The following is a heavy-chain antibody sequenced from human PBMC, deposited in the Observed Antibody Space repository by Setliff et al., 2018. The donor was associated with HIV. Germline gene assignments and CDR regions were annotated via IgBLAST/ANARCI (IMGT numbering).Heavy chain of an antibody. CDR1: EGTFSSYA. D-gene: IGHD2-2*01. CDR2: IIPIFGTS. J-gene: IGHJ2*01. V-gene: IGHV1-69*06. Sequence: VASVKVSCKASEGTFSSYAISWVRQAPGQGLEWMGRIIPIFGTSNYAQKFQGRVTITADKSTSTAYMELSSLKSEDTAVYYCARDREYCSSTSCPIGGWYFDLWGRGTLVTVSS. CDR3: ARDREYCSSTSCPIGGWYFDL.